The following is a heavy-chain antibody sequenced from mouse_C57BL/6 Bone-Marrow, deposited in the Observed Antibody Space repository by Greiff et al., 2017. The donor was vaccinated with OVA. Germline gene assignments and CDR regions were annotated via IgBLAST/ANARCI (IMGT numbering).Heavy chain of an antibody. J-gene: IGHJ3*01. Sequence: VQLQQPGAELVKPGASVKMSCKASGYTFTSYWITWVKQRPGQGLEWIGDIYPGSGSTNYNEKFKSKATLTVDTSSSTAYMQLSSLTSGDSAVYDCARERAAQAIAYWGQGTLVTVSA. D-gene: IGHD3-2*02. CDR1: GYTFTSYW. CDR2: IYPGSGST. V-gene: IGHV1-55*01. CDR3: ARERAAQAIAY.